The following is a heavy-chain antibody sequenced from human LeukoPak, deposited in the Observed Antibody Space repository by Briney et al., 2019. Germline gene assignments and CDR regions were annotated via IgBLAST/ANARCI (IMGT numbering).Heavy chain of an antibody. CDR3: ARGDAGDYYFDY. CDR2: IYYSGST. Sequence: SETLSLTCTVSGGSISSGDYYWSWIRQPPGKGLEWIEYIYYSGSTYYNPSPKSRVTISVDTSKNQFSLKLSSVTAADTAVYYCARGDAGDYYFDYWGQGTLVTASS. D-gene: IGHD4-17*01. J-gene: IGHJ4*02. V-gene: IGHV4-30-4*01. CDR1: GGSISSGDYY.